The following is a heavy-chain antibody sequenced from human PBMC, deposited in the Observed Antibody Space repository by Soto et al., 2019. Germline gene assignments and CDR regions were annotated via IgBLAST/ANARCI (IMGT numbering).Heavy chain of an antibody. Sequence: PGGSLRLSCAASGFTFSSYAMSWVRQAPGKGLEWVSAISGSGGSTYYADSVKGRFTISRDNSKNTLYLQMNSLRAEDTAVYYCAKWGAVMAVYVSTFDYWGKGTLVTVSS. CDR1: GFTFSSYA. J-gene: IGHJ4*02. V-gene: IGHV3-23*01. CDR3: AKWGAVMAVYVSTFDY. D-gene: IGHD2-8*02. CDR2: ISGSGGST.